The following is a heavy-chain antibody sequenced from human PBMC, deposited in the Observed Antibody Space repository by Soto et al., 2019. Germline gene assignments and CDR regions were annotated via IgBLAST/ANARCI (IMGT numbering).Heavy chain of an antibody. CDR3: ASNYWFDP. Sequence: SETLSLTCAVYGGSFSGYYWSWIRQPPGKGLEWIGEINHSGSTNYNPSLKSRVTISVDTSKNQFSLKLSSVTAADTAVYYCASNYWFDPWGQGTLVTVSS. D-gene: IGHD1-20*01. V-gene: IGHV4-34*01. CDR1: GGSFSGYY. J-gene: IGHJ5*02. CDR2: INHSGST.